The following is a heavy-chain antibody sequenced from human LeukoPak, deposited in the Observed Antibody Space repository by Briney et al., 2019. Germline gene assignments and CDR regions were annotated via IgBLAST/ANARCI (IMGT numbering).Heavy chain of an antibody. CDR2: INHSGST. V-gene: IGHV4-34*01. CDR3: ARRGYSSGWYGDGDFDY. J-gene: IGHJ4*02. Sequence: PSETLSLTCAVYGGSFSGYYWSWIRQPPGKGLEWIGEINHSGSTNYNPSLKSRVTISVDTSKNQFSLKLSSVTAADTAVYYCARRGYSSGWYGDGDFDYWGQGTLVTVSS. D-gene: IGHD6-19*01. CDR1: GGSFSGYY.